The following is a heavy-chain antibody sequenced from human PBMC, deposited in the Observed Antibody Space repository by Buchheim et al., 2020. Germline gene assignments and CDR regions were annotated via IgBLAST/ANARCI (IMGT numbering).Heavy chain of an antibody. CDR1: GDSIRSSDKY. CDR3: GRDCGSDESLRAGFGMDV. CDR2: IYYSGRT. Sequence: QVQLQESGPGLVKPSQTLSLTCTVSGDSIRSSDKYWTWIRQSPGKGLEWIGYIYYSGRTYYNPSLQSRVTISLDTSKNQFSLKLNSVTAAGTAVYYCGRDCGSDESLRAGFGMDVWGQGTT. J-gene: IGHJ6*02. V-gene: IGHV4-30-4*08. D-gene: IGHD5-12*01.